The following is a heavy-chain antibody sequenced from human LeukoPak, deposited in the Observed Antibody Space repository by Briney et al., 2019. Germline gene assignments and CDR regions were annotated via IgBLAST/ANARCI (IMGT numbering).Heavy chain of an antibody. V-gene: IGHV2-5*02. CDR1: GFSLSTSGVG. J-gene: IGHJ3*02. CDR2: IYWDDDK. CDR3: AHSWGYYDSSGYYYTSSEAFDI. Sequence: SGPTLANPTQTLTLTCTFSGFSLSTSGVGVGWIHQPPGKALEWLALIYWDDDKRYSPSLKSRLTITKDTSKNQVVLTMTNMDPVDTATYDCAHSWGYYDSSGYYYTSSEAFDIWGQGTMVTVSS. D-gene: IGHD3-22*01.